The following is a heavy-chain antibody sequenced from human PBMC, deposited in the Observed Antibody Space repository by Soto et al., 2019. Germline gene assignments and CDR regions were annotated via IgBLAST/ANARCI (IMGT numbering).Heavy chain of an antibody. J-gene: IGHJ4*02. CDR2: ISGSGGST. D-gene: IGHD1-26*01. CDR3: AKDPGNPTGGSYYGDSFDY. V-gene: IGHV3-23*01. CDR1: GFTFSSYA. Sequence: EVQLLESGGGLVQPGGSLRLSCAASGFTFSSYAMSWVRQAPGKGLEWVSAISGSGGSTYYADSVKGRFTISRDNSXNXLXPQMNSLRAEDTAVYYCAKDPGNPTGGSYYGDSFDYWGQGTLVTVSS.